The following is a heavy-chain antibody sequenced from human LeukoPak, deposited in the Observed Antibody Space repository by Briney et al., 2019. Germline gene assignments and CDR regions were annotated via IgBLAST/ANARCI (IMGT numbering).Heavy chain of an antibody. V-gene: IGHV1-18*01. CDR3: ARDSNGNDSPMIDY. D-gene: IGHD1-1*01. CDR1: GYTFTSYG. CDR2: ISAYNGNT. Sequence: ASVKVSCKASGYTFTSYGISWVRQAPGQGLEWMGWISAYNGNTNYAQKLQGRVTMTTDTSTSTAYMELRSLRSDDTAVYYCARDSNGNDSPMIDYWGQGTLDTVSS. J-gene: IGHJ4*02.